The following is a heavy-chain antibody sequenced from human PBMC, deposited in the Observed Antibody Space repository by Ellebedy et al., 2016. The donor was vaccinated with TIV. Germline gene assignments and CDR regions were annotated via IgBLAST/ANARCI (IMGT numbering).Heavy chain of an antibody. J-gene: IGHJ1*01. CDR2: IRNKANSYMT. CDR1: GFTFSGSG. V-gene: IGHV3-73*01. CDR3: TTNFLIGPQVQH. Sequence: GESLKISXAASGFTFSGSGIHWVRQASGKGLEWVGRIRNKANSYMTAYAASVKGRFTVSRDDSKNTAYLQMNSLRSEDTAVYYCTTNFLIGPQVQHWGQGTLVIVSS. D-gene: IGHD3-9*01.